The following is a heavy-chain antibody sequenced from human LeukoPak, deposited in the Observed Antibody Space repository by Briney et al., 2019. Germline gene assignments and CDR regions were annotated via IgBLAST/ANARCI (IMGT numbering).Heavy chain of an antibody. V-gene: IGHV3-7*04. D-gene: IGHD4-23*01. CDR2: IKQDGSEK. J-gene: IGHJ3*02. Sequence: GSLRLSCPVSGFTFSTYWMSWVRQAPGNGLEWVANIKQDGSEKYYVDSVKGRFTIPRDNAKNSLYLQMDSLRAEDTAVYYCARGAPTVLTPLWAFDIWGQGTMVTVSS. CDR1: GFTFSTYW. CDR3: ARGAPTVLTPLWAFDI.